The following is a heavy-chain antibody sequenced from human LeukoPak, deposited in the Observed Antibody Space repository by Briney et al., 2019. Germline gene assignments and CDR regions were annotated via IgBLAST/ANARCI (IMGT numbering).Heavy chain of an antibody. Sequence: PGGSLRLSCAASGFSFSSYAMTWARQAPVKGLEWVSAISGGGGSTYYADSVKGRFTISRDNSKNTLYLQVSSLRAEDTAVYYCAKGGKWDVTPFDYWGQGTLVTVSS. CDR2: ISGGGGST. D-gene: IGHD1-26*01. CDR3: AKGGKWDVTPFDY. CDR1: GFSFSSYA. J-gene: IGHJ4*02. V-gene: IGHV3-23*01.